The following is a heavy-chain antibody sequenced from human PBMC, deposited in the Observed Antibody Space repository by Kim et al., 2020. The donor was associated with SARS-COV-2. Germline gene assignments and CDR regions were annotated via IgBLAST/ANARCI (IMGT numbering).Heavy chain of an antibody. CDR2: ISSGGGS. D-gene: IGHD2-2*01. CDR1: GFTFSNYG. Sequence: GGSLRLSCAASGFTFSNYGVSWVRQAPGKGLEWVSAISSGGGSAYADSARGRFTTSSDNHKRTVYLRMNSCRAEDTAVYYCAGICGTTSCSADYWGQGTLVTVSS. V-gene: IGHV3-23*01. J-gene: IGHJ4*02. CDR3: AGICGTTSCSADY.